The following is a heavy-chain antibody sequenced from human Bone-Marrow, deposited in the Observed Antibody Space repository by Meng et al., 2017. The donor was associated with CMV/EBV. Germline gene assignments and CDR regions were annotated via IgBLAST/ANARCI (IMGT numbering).Heavy chain of an antibody. V-gene: IGHV1-69*05. Sequence: SVKVSCKASGGTFSSYAISWVRQAPGQGLEWMGGIIPIFGTANYAQKFQGRVTITTDESTSTAYMELSSLRSEDTGVYYCARGTQITILGVVSRYGMDVWGQGTTVTVSS. D-gene: IGHD3-3*01. J-gene: IGHJ6*02. CDR1: GGTFSSYA. CDR3: ARGTQITILGVVSRYGMDV. CDR2: IIPIFGTA.